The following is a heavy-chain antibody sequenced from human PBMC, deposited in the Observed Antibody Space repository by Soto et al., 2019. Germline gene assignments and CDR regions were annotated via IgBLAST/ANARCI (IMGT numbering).Heavy chain of an antibody. D-gene: IGHD6-19*01. Sequence: GGSLRLSCAASGFTFSSYAMHWVRQAPGKGLEWVAVISYDGSNKYYADSVKGRFTISRDNSKNTLYLQMNSLRAEDTAVYYCARDPYSSGWYNYYYGMDVWGQGTTVTGSS. CDR3: ARDPYSSGWYNYYYGMDV. V-gene: IGHV3-30-3*01. CDR2: ISYDGSNK. J-gene: IGHJ6*02. CDR1: GFTFSSYA.